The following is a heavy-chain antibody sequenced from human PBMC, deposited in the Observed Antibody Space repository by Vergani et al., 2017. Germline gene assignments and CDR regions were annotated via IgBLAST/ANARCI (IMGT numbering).Heavy chain of an antibody. V-gene: IGHV4-39*02. J-gene: IGHJ3*02. CDR1: GGSISSSSYY. CDR2: IYYSGST. CDR3: AREGYCSSTSCSTGAFDI. D-gene: IGHD2-2*01. Sequence: QLQLQESGPGLVKPSETLSLTCTVSGGSISSSSYYWGWIRQPPGKGLEWIGSIYYSGSTYYNPSLKSRVTISVDTSKNQFSLKLSSVTAADTAVYYCAREGYCSSTSCSTGAFDIWGQGTMVTVSS.